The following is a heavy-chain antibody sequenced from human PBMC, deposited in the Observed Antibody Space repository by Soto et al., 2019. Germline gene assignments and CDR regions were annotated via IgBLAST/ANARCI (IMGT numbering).Heavy chain of an antibody. Sequence: QVQLVQSGAEVKKPGASVKVSCRTSGYTFTHYYIHWVRQAPGQGLEWLGIINPASGSTNYAQDFQGRVTLTRDTSTTTVYMELSGLRPEDTAIFYCARDLAAGDHWGQGTLVTVSS. CDR2: INPASGST. D-gene: IGHD6-13*01. J-gene: IGHJ4*02. V-gene: IGHV1-46*01. CDR1: GYTFTHYY. CDR3: ARDLAAGDH.